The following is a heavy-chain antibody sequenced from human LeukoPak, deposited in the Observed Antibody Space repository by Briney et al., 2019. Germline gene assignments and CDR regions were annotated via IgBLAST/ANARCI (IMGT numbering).Heavy chain of an antibody. J-gene: IGHJ4*02. CDR1: GFRFSNNG. CDR3: ARGNAHECAGRATEFDY. CDR2: IRHDGAEK. D-gene: IGHD3-10*02. V-gene: IGHV3-33*01. Sequence: GGSLRLSCAASGFRFSNNGMDWVRQAPGKGLEWVAGIRHDGAEKFYVGSVRGRFAISRDNSKSTLYLEMNNVTAGDTATYFCARGNAHECAGRATEFDYWGQGSLVIVSS.